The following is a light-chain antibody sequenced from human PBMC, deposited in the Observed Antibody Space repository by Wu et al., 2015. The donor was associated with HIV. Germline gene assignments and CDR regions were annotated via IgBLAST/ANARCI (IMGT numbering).Light chain of an antibody. Sequence: EIVLTQSPGTLSLSPGERATLSCRASQNVNRDFLAWYQQRPGQAPRLLVSGASSRATGIPDRFSCSGSGTDFTLIISRLEPEDSAVYYCQQCGSSPPVTFGQGTKVEIK. CDR3: QQCGSSPPVT. J-gene: IGKJ1*01. CDR2: GAS. V-gene: IGKV3-20*01. CDR1: QNVNRDF.